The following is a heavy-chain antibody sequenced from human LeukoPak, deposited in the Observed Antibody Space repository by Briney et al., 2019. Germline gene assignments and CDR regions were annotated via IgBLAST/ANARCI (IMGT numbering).Heavy chain of an antibody. CDR3: VRDIGSYPPEK. D-gene: IGHD1-26*01. Sequence: GGSLRLSCAASGFSVSSTYMSWVRQAPGKGLEWVSLMYSHGLTSYGDSVRGRFTISRDTSKNTLHLQMNGLRAEDTAIYYCVRDIGSYPPEKWGQRTLVTVSS. V-gene: IGHV3-53*01. CDR1: GFSVSSTY. J-gene: IGHJ4*02. CDR2: MYSHGLT.